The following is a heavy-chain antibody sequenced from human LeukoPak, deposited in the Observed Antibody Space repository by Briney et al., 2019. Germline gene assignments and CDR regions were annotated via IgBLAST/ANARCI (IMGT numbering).Heavy chain of an antibody. V-gene: IGHV3-53*01. CDR1: GFTVSSNY. D-gene: IGHD4-23*01. CDR2: IYSGGST. Sequence: GGSLRLSCAASGFTVSSNYMSWVRQAPGKGLEWVSVIYSGGSTYYADSVKGRFAISRDNSKNTLYLQMNSLRAEDTAVYYCAREVRWPGNAFDIWGQGTMVTVSS. CDR3: AREVRWPGNAFDI. J-gene: IGHJ3*02.